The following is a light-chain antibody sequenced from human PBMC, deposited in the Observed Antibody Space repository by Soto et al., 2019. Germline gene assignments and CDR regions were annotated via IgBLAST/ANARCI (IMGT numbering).Light chain of an antibody. Sequence: QSALTQPPSASGSPGQSVTISCTGTSSDVGGYNFVSWYQQHPGKAPKVIIYKGTQRPSGVSNRFSGSTSGNAASLTISALQADDEADYFCCSSAPESTYVFGTGTKVTVL. J-gene: IGLJ1*01. V-gene: IGLV2-23*01. CDR1: SSDVGGYNF. CDR3: CSSAPESTYV. CDR2: KGT.